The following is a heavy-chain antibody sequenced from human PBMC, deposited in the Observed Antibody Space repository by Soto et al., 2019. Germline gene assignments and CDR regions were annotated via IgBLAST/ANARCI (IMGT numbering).Heavy chain of an antibody. D-gene: IGHD2-21*02. CDR3: DKDGGDYEAWYFDY. J-gene: IGHJ4*02. CDR2: ISGSGGST. V-gene: IGHV3-23*01. CDR1: GFTFSSYA. Sequence: GGSLRLCVAASGFTFSSYAMSGVRQATGKGLEWVSAISGSGGSTYYADSVKGRFTISRDNSKNTLYLQMKSLRAEDTAVYSSDKDGGDYEAWYFDYWAQGTLVTVYS.